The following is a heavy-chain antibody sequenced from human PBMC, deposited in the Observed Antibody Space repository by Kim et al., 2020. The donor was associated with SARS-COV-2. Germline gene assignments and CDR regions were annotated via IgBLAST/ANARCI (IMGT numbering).Heavy chain of an antibody. Sequence: GGSLRLSCAASGFTVSSNYMSWVRQAPGKGLEWVSVIYSGGSTYYADSVKGRFTISRDNSKNTLYLQMNSLRAEDTAVYYCARENFGYYDSSGRSYYFDYWGQGTLVTVSS. V-gene: IGHV3-53*01. CDR2: IYSGGST. J-gene: IGHJ4*02. D-gene: IGHD3-22*01. CDR1: GFTVSSNY. CDR3: ARENFGYYDSSGRSYYFDY.